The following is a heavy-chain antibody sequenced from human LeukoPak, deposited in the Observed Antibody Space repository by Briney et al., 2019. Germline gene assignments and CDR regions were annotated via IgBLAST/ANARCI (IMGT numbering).Heavy chain of an antibody. CDR2: IYYSGST. CDR3: ARFCNYYDSSGYYYGFDP. J-gene: IGHJ5*02. V-gene: IGHV4-59*01. D-gene: IGHD3-22*01. Sequence: SETLSLTCTVSGGSISSYYWSWIRQPPGKGLEWIGYIYYSGSTNYNPSLKSRVTISVDTSKNQFSLKLSSVTAADTAVYYCARFCNYYDSSGYYYGFDPWGQGTLVTVSS. CDR1: GGSISSYY.